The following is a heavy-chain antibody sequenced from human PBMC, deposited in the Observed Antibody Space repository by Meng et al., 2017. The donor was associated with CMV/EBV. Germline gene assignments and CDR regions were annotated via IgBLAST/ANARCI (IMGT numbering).Heavy chain of an antibody. D-gene: IGHD2-15*01. CDR2: ISGSGDST. CDR1: GFTVSSYA. CDR3: AAARWTATDYWYFDL. J-gene: IGHJ2*01. V-gene: IGHV3-23*01. Sequence: SGFTVSSYAMTWVRQAPGKGLEWVSHISGSGDSTYYADSVKGRFTISRDNSKNTLYLQMNSLRAEDTALYYCAAARWTATDYWYFDLWGRGTLVTVSS.